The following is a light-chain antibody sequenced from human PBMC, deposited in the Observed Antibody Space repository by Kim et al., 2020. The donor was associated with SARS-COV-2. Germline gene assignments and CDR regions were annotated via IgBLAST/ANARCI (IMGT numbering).Light chain of an antibody. CDR2: GAS. V-gene: IGKV3-15*01. Sequence: VMTQSPATLSLSPGESAILSCRASQSIGTNLAWYHQKPGQAPRLLIYGASTRATGVPARISCSASGSDFTLTISTLQSGDFGIYYCQQYNNWFPYTFGQGTKLEI. CDR3: QQYNNWFPYT. CDR1: QSIGTN. J-gene: IGKJ2*01.